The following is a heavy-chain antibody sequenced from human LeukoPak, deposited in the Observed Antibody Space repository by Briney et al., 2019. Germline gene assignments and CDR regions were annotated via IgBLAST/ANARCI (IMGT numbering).Heavy chain of an antibody. CDR2: IIPIFGTA. D-gene: IGHD2-21*02. CDR3: ASRDCGGDCYSDNWFDP. Sequence: SVKVSCKASGGTFSIYAISWVRQAPGQGLEWMGGIIPIFGTANYAQKFQGRVTITADESTSTAYMELSSLRSEDTAVYYCASRDCGGDCYSDNWFDPWGQGTLVTVSS. V-gene: IGHV1-69*13. J-gene: IGHJ5*02. CDR1: GGTFSIYA.